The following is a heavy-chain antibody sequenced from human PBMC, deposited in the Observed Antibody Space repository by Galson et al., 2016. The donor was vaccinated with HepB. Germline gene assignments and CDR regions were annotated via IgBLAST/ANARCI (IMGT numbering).Heavy chain of an antibody. V-gene: IGHV3-74*01. D-gene: IGHD6-19*01. Sequence: SLRLSCAASGFAFGSHWMHWVRQVPGKGLVWVSRINSDGTISNYADSVKGRFTISRDNAKNTLYVQMIGLRDEDTAVYYCARGVSSAPRSSFDHWGQGILVSVSS. CDR1: GFAFGSHW. CDR2: INSDGTIS. CDR3: ARGVSSAPRSSFDH. J-gene: IGHJ4*02.